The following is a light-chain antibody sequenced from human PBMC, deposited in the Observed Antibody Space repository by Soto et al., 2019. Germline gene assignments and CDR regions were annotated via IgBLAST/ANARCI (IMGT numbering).Light chain of an antibody. CDR1: QIISNW. Sequence: DIQMTQSPSTLSASVADRVTITCRASQIISNWLAWYQQKPGKAPKLLIYKASSLESGVPSRFSGSGSGTEFTLTISSLQPDDFATYYCQQYNNYWTFGQGTKVEIK. J-gene: IGKJ1*01. CDR2: KAS. V-gene: IGKV1-5*03. CDR3: QQYNNYWT.